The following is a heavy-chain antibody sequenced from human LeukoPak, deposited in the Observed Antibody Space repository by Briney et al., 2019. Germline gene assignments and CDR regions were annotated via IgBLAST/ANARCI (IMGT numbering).Heavy chain of an antibody. V-gene: IGHV4-34*01. D-gene: IGHD3-22*01. J-gene: IGHJ4*02. Sequence: SETLSLTCAVYGGSFSGYYWSWIRQPPGKGLEWIGEINHSGSTNYNPSLKSRVTISVDTSKNQFSLKLSSVTAADTAVYYCARTYYYDSSGPDYWGQGTLVTVSS. CDR2: INHSGST. CDR3: ARTYYYDSSGPDY. CDR1: GGSFSGYY.